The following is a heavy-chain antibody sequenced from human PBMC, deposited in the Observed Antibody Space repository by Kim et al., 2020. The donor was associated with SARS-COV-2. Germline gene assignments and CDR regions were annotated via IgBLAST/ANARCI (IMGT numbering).Heavy chain of an antibody. CDR1: GGSISSYY. CDR3: ARWRRYSYGNYYYYGMDV. CDR2: IYYSGST. V-gene: IGHV4-59*01. J-gene: IGHJ6*02. Sequence: SETLSLTCTVSGGSISSYYWSWIRQPPGKGLEWIGYIYYSGSTNYNPSLKSRVTISVDTSKNQFSLKLSSVTAADTAVYYCARWRRYSYGNYYYYGMDVWGQGTTVTVSS. D-gene: IGHD5-18*01.